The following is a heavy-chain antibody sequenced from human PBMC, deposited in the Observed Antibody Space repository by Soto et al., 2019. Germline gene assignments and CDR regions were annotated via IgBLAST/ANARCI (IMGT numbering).Heavy chain of an antibody. CDR1: GFTFSSYD. Sequence: EVQLVESGGGLVQPGGSLRLSCAASGFTFSSYDMHWVRQATGKGLEWVSAIGTAGDTYYPGSVKGRFTISRENAKNSLYLQMNSLRAGDTAVYYCARVCDCGGDCCLRRHAFDIWGQGTMVTVSS. V-gene: IGHV3-13*01. D-gene: IGHD2-21*02. J-gene: IGHJ3*02. CDR2: IGTAGDT. CDR3: ARVCDCGGDCCLRRHAFDI.